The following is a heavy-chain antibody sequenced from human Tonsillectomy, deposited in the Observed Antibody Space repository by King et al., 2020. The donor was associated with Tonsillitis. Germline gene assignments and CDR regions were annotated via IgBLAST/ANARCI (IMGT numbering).Heavy chain of an antibody. CDR2: IYYSGST. Sequence: VQLQESGPGLVKPSETLSLTCTVSGGSISSYYWSWIRQPPGKGLEWIGYIYYSGSTNYNPSLKSRVTISVDTSKNQFSLKLSSVTAADTAVYYCATGLQLAFDIWGQGKMVTVSS. CDR1: GGSISSYY. J-gene: IGHJ3*02. CDR3: ATGLQLAFDI. D-gene: IGHD5-24*01. V-gene: IGHV4-59*01.